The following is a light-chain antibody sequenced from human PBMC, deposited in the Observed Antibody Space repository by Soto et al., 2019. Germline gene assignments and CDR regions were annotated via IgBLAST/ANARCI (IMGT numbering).Light chain of an antibody. J-gene: IGKJ2*01. V-gene: IGKV3-15*01. CDR3: QQYNDWPLYT. CDR2: GAS. Sequence: EIVMTQSPTTVSVSPGERATLSCRASQSVNTNLAWYQQNPGQAPRLLISGASTRAPSIAARFTGSGSGTNFTLSISGLQSEDFAVYYCQQYNDWPLYTFGQGTKLEIK. CDR1: QSVNTN.